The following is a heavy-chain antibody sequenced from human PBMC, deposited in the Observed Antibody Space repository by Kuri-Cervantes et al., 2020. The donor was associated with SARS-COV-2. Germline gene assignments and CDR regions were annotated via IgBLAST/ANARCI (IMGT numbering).Heavy chain of an antibody. V-gene: IGHV3-53*01. CDR1: GFTVSSNY. CDR3: ARGLSRKPFDY. Sequence: GGSLRLSCAASGFTVSSNYMSWVRQAPGKGLEWVSVIYSGGSTYYADSVKGRFTISRDNSKNTLYLQMNILRAEDTAVYYCARGLSRKPFDYWGQGTLVTVSS. J-gene: IGHJ4*02. CDR2: IYSGGST.